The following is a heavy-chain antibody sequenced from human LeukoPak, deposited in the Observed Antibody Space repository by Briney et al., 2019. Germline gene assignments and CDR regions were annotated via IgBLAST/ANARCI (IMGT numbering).Heavy chain of an antibody. CDR3: ARDRAPVARRGGMDV. Sequence: PGGSLRLSCAASGFIFSNYDMNWVRQAPGKGLEWVSYISRSSSHIYYADSMKGRFTISRDNGKNSLYLQMNSLRVDDTATYYCARDRAPVARRGGMDVWGQGTTVTVSS. V-gene: IGHV3-21*01. CDR1: GFIFSNYD. D-gene: IGHD5-12*01. CDR2: ISRSSSHI. J-gene: IGHJ6*02.